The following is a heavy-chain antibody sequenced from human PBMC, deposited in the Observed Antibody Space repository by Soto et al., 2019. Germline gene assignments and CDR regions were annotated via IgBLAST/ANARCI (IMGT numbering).Heavy chain of an antibody. J-gene: IGHJ2*01. Sequence: WVRKDHRRRLEIVSGLSDTGTSTYYADSVRGRVTVSRDNSNSTLYLQMNSLTADDTAVYYCARNLIGGSTPRYW. D-gene: IGHD2-15*01. CDR2: LSDTGTST. V-gene: IGHV3-23*01. CDR3: ARNLIGGSTPRYW.